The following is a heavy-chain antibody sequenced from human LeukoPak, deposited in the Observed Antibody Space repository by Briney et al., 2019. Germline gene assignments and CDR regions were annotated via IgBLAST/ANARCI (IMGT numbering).Heavy chain of an antibody. Sequence: KASETLSLTCAVYGGSFSGYYWSWIRQPPGKGLEWIGNIYYSGSTYYNPSLKSRVTILVDTSKNQFSLKLSSVTAADTAVYYCARDDVLFGFWSGYLDYWGQGTLVTVSS. CDR3: ARDDVLFGFWSGYLDY. D-gene: IGHD3-3*01. CDR2: IYYSGST. CDR1: GGSFSGYY. J-gene: IGHJ4*02. V-gene: IGHV4-34*01.